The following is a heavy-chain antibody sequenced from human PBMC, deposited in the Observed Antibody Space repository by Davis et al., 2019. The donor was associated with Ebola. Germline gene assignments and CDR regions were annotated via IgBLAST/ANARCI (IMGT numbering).Heavy chain of an antibody. J-gene: IGHJ6*02. CDR1: GGSFSGDY. CDR2: INGSGST. D-gene: IGHD5-24*01. V-gene: IGHV4-34*01. Sequence: MPGGSLRLSCAVDGGSFSGDYWSWIRQPPGKGLEWIGEINGSGSTSYNPSLQSRVTISVDTSKNQFSLKLSSVTAADTAVYYCARRGRDGYNDGRWYYYYGMDVWGQGTTVTVSS. CDR3: ARRGRDGYNDGRWYYYYGMDV.